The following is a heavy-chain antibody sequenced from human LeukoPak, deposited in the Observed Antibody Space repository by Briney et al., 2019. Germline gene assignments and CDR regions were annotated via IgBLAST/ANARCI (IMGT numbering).Heavy chain of an antibody. CDR2: MNPNSGNT. CDR3: ARARGVGVPAASNYYYYMDV. Sequence: ASVKVSCKASGYTFTSYDINWVRQATGQGLEWMGWMNPNSGNTGYAQKFQGRVTMTRNTSISTAYMELSSLRSEDTAVYYCARARGVGVPAASNYYYYMDVWGKGTTVTVSS. D-gene: IGHD2-2*01. CDR1: GYTFTSYD. J-gene: IGHJ6*03. V-gene: IGHV1-8*01.